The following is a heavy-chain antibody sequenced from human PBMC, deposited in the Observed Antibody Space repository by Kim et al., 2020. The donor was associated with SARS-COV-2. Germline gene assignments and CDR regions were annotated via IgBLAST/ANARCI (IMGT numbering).Heavy chain of an antibody. CDR2: IYHSGST. J-gene: IGHJ5*02. D-gene: IGHD6-13*01. CDR1: GGSISSSNW. V-gene: IGHV4-4*02. CDR3: ARVFFGGPRQHKTRMVEQQLVKGWFDP. Sequence: SETLSLTCAVSGGSISSSNWWSWVRQPPGKGLEWIGEIYHSGSTNYNPSLKSRVTISVDKSKNQFSLKLSSVIAADTAVYYCARVFFGGPRQHKTRMVEQQLVKGWFDPWGQGTLVTVSS.